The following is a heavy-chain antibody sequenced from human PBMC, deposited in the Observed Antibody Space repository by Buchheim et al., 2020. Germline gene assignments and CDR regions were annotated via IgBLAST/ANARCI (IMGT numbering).Heavy chain of an antibody. CDR1: GGSISSGSYY. D-gene: IGHD3-22*01. CDR2: MYTSGST. V-gene: IGHV4-61*02. CDR3: ARLPYYYDSSGFYEDV. Sequence: QVQLQESGPGLVKPSQTLSLTCTVSGGSISSGSYYWSWIRQPAGKGLEWIGRMYTSGSTNYNPSLKSRATISVDTSKTQFSLKLSSVTAADTAVYYCARLPYYYDSSGFYEDVWGQGTT. J-gene: IGHJ6*02.